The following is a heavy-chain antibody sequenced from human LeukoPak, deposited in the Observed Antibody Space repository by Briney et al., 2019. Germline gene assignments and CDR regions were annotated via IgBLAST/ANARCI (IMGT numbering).Heavy chain of an antibody. CDR1: GFTFSSYG. Sequence: PGGSLRLSCAASGFTFSSYGVHWVRQAPGKGLEWVAVIWYDGSNKYYADSVKGRFTISRDNSKNTLYLQMNSLRAEDTAVYYCARDRDYYDFWSGLARWGQGTLVTVSS. J-gene: IGHJ4*02. V-gene: IGHV3-33*08. D-gene: IGHD3-3*01. CDR2: IWYDGSNK. CDR3: ARDRDYYDFWSGLAR.